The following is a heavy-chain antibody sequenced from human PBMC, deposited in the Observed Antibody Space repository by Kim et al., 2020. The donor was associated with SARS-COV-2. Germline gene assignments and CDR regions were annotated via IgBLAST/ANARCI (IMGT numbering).Heavy chain of an antibody. J-gene: IGHJ5*02. CDR2: ISGSGGST. D-gene: IGHD6-13*01. Sequence: GGSLRLSCAASGFTFSSYAMSWVRQALGKGLEWVSAISGSGGSTYYADSVKGRFTISRDNSKNTLYLQMNSLRAEDTAVYYCAKGSGYSSSWTEGYNWFDPWGQGTLVTVSS. CDR1: GFTFSSYA. CDR3: AKGSGYSSSWTEGYNWFDP. V-gene: IGHV3-23*01.